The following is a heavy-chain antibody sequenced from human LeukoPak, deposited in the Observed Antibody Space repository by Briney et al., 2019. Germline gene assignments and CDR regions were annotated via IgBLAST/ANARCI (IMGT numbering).Heavy chain of an antibody. CDR3: ARRRDLFDY. J-gene: IGHJ4*02. V-gene: IGHV4-39*01. CDR2: IYYSGST. CDR1: GGSISSSSYY. Sequence: SSETLSLTCTVSGGSISSSSYYWGWIRQPPGKGLEWIGSIYYSGSTYYNPSLKSRVTISVDTSKNQFSLKLSSVTAADTAVYYCARRRDLFDYWGQGTLVTVSS.